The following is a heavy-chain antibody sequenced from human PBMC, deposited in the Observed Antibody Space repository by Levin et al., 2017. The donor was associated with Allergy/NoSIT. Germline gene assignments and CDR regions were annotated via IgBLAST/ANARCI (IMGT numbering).Heavy chain of an antibody. CDR1: DDSFSNSYYY. V-gene: IGHV4-39*07. D-gene: IGHD6-6*01. CDR2: TSYSGNT. CDR3: ASCYGTDSSSCMFDP. Sequence: SETLSLTCTVSDDSFSNSYYYWGWFRQPPGKGLEWIGTTSYSGNTYSNPSLKSRVTISVDTSKNQFSLRLSSVTAADTAVYSCASCYGTDSSSCMFDPWGQGTLVTVSS. J-gene: IGHJ5*02.